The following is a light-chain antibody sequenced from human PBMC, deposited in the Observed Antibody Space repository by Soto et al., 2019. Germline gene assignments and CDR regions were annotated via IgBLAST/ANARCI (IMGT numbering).Light chain of an antibody. J-gene: IGKJ2*01. CDR3: EQYYNSRWA. CDR2: GVS. Sequence: ELVLTQSPGTLSLSPGERATLSCMASQSVRRSYFDWYQQKPGQAPRLLNYGVSSRDTGIPDRFSGSGSGTDFTVTISRLAPEGFALYYCEQYYNSRWACGQGTKLEIK. CDR1: QSVRRSY. V-gene: IGKV3-20*01.